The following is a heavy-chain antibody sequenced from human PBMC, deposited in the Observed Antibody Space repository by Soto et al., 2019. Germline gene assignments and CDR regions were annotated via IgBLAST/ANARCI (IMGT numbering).Heavy chain of an antibody. J-gene: IGHJ6*02. CDR2: ISSSSSTI. V-gene: IGHV3-48*02. CDR1: GFTFSSYA. Sequence: SLRLSCAASGFTFSSYAMSWIRQAPGKGLEWVSYISSSSSTIYYADSVKGRFTISRDNAKNSLYLQMNSLRDEDTAVYYCARPEYSSSSYGMDVSGQGTTVTVSS. D-gene: IGHD6-6*01. CDR3: ARPEYSSSSYGMDV.